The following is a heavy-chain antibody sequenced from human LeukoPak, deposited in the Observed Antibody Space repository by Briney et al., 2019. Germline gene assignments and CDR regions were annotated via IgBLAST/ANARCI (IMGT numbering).Heavy chain of an antibody. CDR3: AREVNHYYDSSGYALDY. CDR1: GGSISSYY. J-gene: IGHJ4*02. V-gene: IGHV4-59*08. CDR2: IYYSGST. Sequence: SETLSLTCTVSGGSISSYYWSWIRQPPGKGLEWIGYIYYSGSTNYNPSLKSRVTISVDTSKNQFSLKLSSVTAADTAVYYCAREVNHYYDSSGYALDYWGQGTLVTVSS. D-gene: IGHD3-22*01.